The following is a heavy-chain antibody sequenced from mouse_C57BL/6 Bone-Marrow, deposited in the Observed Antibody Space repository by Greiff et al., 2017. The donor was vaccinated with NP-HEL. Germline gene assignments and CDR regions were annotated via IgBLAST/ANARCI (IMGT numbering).Heavy chain of an antibody. Sequence: EVQRVESGGGLVQPGESLKLSCESNEYEFPSHDMSWVRKTPEKRLELVAAINSDGGSTYYPDTMERRFIISRDHTKKALYLQMSSLRSEETALYYGARHYGGYAMDYWGQGPSVTVSS. J-gene: IGHJ4*01. CDR3: ARHYGGYAMDY. CDR1: EYEFPSHD. V-gene: IGHV5-2*01. CDR2: INSDGGST. D-gene: IGHD1-1*01.